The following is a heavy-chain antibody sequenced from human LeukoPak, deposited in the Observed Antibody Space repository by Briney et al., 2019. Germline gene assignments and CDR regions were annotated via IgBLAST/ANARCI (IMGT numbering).Heavy chain of an antibody. CDR2: INWNGRIT. CDR3: ARGSVQLWLRDTYYYMDV. D-gene: IGHD5-18*01. V-gene: IGHV3-20*04. J-gene: IGHJ6*03. CDR1: GFTFDDYA. Sequence: GESLRLSCAASGFTFDDYAMNWVRQVPGRGLEWVSGINWNGRITEYADSVKDGFTISRQNTKNSLYLYMNNLGGEDTALYFCARGSVQLWLRDTYYYMDVWGKGTTVTVSS.